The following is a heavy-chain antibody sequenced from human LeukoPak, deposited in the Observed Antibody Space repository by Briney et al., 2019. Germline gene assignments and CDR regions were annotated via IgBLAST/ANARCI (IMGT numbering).Heavy chain of an antibody. CDR2: ISNSDGST. V-gene: IGHV3-23*01. D-gene: IGHD1-1*01. Sequence: PGGSLRLSCAASGFTFSSYAMSWVRQAPGKGLEWVSTISNSDGSTYYADSVKGRSTISRDNSKNPLYLQMNSLGPEDTAMYYCASLKIRRIGNAFDIWGQGTMVTVSS. J-gene: IGHJ3*02. CDR3: ASLKIRRIGNAFDI. CDR1: GFTFSSYA.